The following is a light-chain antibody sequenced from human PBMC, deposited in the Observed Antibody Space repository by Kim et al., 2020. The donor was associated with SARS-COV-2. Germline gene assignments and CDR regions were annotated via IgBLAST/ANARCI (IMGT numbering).Light chain of an antibody. J-gene: IGLJ3*02. V-gene: IGLV6-57*03. Sequence: ESPGKTVTSSCTRTSGSIASNYVQWYQQRPGSAPTTVIYEDNQRPSGVPDRFSGSIDSSSNSASLTISGLKTEDEADYYCQSYRVFGGGTQLTVL. CDR2: EDN. CDR1: SGSIASNY. CDR3: QSYRV.